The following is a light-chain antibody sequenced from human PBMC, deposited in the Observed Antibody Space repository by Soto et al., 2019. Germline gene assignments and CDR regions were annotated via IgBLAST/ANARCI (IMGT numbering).Light chain of an antibody. CDR1: RYNIGSNT. CDR3: AAWDDSLNGYVV. CDR2: RDH. J-gene: IGLJ2*01. V-gene: IGLV1-44*01. Sequence: VLTQPPSASGTPGQRVTISCSGSRYNIGSNTVNWYQQVPGTAPRLLIHRDHQRPSGVPDRFSGSKSGTSASLAISGLQSEDEADYYCAAWDDSLNGYVVFGGGTKVTVL.